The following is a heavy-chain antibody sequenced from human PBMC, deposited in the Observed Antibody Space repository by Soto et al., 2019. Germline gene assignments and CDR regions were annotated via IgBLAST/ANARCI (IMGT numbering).Heavy chain of an antibody. Sequence: EVQLVESGGGLVKPGGSLRLSCAASGFTFSNAWMSWVRQAPGKGLEWVGRIKSKTDGGTTDYAAPVKGRFTISRDDSKNSLYLQMNSLKTDDTAVYYCARVAGATRGYFDYWGQGTLVTVSS. J-gene: IGHJ4*02. CDR2: IKSKTDGGTT. CDR3: ARVAGATRGYFDY. V-gene: IGHV3-15*01. D-gene: IGHD1-26*01. CDR1: GFTFSNAW.